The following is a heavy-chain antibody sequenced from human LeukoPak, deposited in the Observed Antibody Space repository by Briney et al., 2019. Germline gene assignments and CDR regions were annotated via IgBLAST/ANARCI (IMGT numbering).Heavy chain of an antibody. CDR3: ARDDCSGGSCFPDY. CDR1: GGTFSSYA. D-gene: IGHD2-15*01. V-gene: IGHV1-69*04. J-gene: IGHJ4*02. Sequence: ASVKVSCKASGGTFSSYAISWVRQAPGQGLEWMGRIIPILGIANYAQKFQGRVTMTTDTSTSTAYMELRSLRSDDTAVYYCARDDCSGGSCFPDYWGQGTLVTVSS. CDR2: IIPILGIA.